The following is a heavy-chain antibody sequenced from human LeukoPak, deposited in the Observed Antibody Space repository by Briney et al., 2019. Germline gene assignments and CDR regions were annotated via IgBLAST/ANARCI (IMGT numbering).Heavy chain of an antibody. CDR1: GFTFNTYS. D-gene: IGHD3-10*01. CDR2: ISSNGGST. J-gene: IGHJ4*02. V-gene: IGHV3-64*01. CDR3: ARGFPSPDKRPC. Sequence: GGSLRLSCAASGFTFNTYSLNWVRQAPGKGLEYVSAISSNGGSTYYANSVKGRFTISRDNSKNTLYLQVGSLRAEDMAVYYCARGFPSPDKRPCWGQGTLVTVSS.